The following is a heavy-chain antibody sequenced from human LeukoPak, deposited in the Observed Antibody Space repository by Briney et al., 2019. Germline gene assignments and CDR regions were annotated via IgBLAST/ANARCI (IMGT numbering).Heavy chain of an antibody. CDR3: ARAGRIVAVPAAIDLDY. CDR1: GYTFTSYG. V-gene: IGHV1-69*13. Sequence: ASVKVSCKASGYTFTSYGINWVRQAPGQGLEWMGGIIPIFGTANYAQKFQGRVTITADESTSTAYMELSSLRSEDTAVYYCARAGRIVAVPAAIDLDYWGQGTLVTVSS. J-gene: IGHJ4*02. D-gene: IGHD2-2*01. CDR2: IIPIFGTA.